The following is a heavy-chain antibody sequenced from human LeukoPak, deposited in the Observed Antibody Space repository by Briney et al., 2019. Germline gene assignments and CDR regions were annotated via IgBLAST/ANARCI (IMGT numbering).Heavy chain of an antibody. D-gene: IGHD5-18*01. CDR2: ISGSGGST. CDR1: GFTFSSYA. J-gene: IGHJ4*02. Sequence: GGSLRLSCAASGFTFSSYAMSWVRQAPGKGLDWVSAISGSGGSTYYADSVKGRFTISRDNSKNTLYLQMNSLRVEDTAVYYCARDFGHTADYWGQGTLVTVSS. V-gene: IGHV3-23*01. CDR3: ARDFGHTADY.